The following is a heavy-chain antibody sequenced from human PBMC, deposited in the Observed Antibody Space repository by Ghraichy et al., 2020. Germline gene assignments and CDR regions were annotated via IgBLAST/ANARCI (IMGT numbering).Heavy chain of an antibody. J-gene: IGHJ2*01. CDR1: GFTVSSNY. CDR3: ARDYRRDYYDSSGWGYFDL. Sequence: GGSLRLSCAASGFTVSSNYMSWVRQAPGKGLEWVSVIYSGGSTYYADSVKGRFTISRDNSKNTLYLQMNSLRAEDTAVYYCARDYRRDYYDSSGWGYFDLWGRGTLVTVSS. V-gene: IGHV3-66*01. CDR2: IYSGGST. D-gene: IGHD3-22*01.